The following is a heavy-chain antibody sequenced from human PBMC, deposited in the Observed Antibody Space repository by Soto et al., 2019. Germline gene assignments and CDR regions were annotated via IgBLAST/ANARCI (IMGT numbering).Heavy chain of an antibody. CDR2: IKQDGSEK. CDR1: GFTFSSYW. V-gene: IGHV3-7*01. Sequence: GGSLRLSCAASGFTFSSYWMSWVRQAPGKGLEWVANIKQDGSEKYYVDSVKGRFTISRDNAKNSLYLQMNSLRAEDTAVYYCASLKDYYGSGRAYNWFDPWGQGTLVTVSS. D-gene: IGHD3-10*01. CDR3: ASLKDYYGSGRAYNWFDP. J-gene: IGHJ5*02.